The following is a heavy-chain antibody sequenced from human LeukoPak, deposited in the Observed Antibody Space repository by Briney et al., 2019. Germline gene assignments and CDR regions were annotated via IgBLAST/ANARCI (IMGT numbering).Heavy chain of an antibody. Sequence: SETLSLTCTVSGGSFSDYYWSFIRQPPGKGLEWIGYIYHNENSDFNPSPKSRVTISVDTSKNQFSLRMSSVTAADTAVYFCAGQAYRSGWLDNWGPGTLVTVSS. CDR1: GGSFSDYY. D-gene: IGHD6-19*01. J-gene: IGHJ4*02. V-gene: IGHV4-59*01. CDR3: AGQAYRSGWLDN. CDR2: IYHNENS.